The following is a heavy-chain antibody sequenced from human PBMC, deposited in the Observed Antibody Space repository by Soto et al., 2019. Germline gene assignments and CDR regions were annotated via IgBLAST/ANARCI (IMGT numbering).Heavy chain of an antibody. CDR2: IKTDGSEK. V-gene: IGHV3-7*03. CDR1: GFTFSSYW. Sequence: EVQLVESGGGLVQPGGSLRLSCAASGFTFSSYWMSWARQAPGKGLEWVANIKTDGSEKYYVDSVRGRFTTSRENSRNFFYLQMNSLTGEDTAVYYCTRDGSPFALDVWGLGTSVTVSS. CDR3: TRDGSPFALDV. J-gene: IGHJ6*02.